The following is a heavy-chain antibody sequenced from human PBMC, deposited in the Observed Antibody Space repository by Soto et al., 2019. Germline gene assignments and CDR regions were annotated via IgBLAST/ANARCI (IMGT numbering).Heavy chain of an antibody. Sequence: QVQLVESGGGLVKPGGSLRLSCAASGIVFSDYMSWVRQAPGKGLEWLSYISGSGRTIYSAASVKGRFTISRDNATNSLYLQMNNGRTEDTAVYYCARLPFPWGWFDPWGQGTLVTVSS. CDR3: ARLPFPWGWFDP. V-gene: IGHV3-11*01. CDR2: ISGSGRTI. J-gene: IGHJ5*02. D-gene: IGHD3-16*01. CDR1: GIVFSDY.